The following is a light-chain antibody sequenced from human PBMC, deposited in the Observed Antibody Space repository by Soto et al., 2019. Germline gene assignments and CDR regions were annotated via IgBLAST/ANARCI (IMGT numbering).Light chain of an antibody. CDR1: QSVSSY. V-gene: IGKV3-11*01. Sequence: EIVLTQSPATLSLSPGERATLSCRASQSVSSYLAWYQQKPGQAPRLLIYDASNRATGIPARFSGSGSGTDFTLTICILEPEDFAVYYCQHRSNWPPLTFGGGTKVHIK. J-gene: IGKJ4*01. CDR2: DAS. CDR3: QHRSNWPPLT.